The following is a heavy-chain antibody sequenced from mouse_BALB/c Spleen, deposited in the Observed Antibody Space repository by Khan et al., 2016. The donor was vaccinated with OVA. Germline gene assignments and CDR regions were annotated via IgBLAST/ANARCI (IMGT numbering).Heavy chain of an antibody. J-gene: IGHJ2*01. V-gene: IGHV1-7*01. CDR1: GYTFTSYW. CDR2: INPCSNYT. CDR3: ARNRIDD. Sequence: VQLQESGAELAKPGASVKMSCKASGYTFTSYWVNWVKQSPGQGLEWIGYINPCSNYTEYNQNFKDKATLTADKSSSTAYMKLSSLTTEDSAVYYCARNRIDDGGQGTTLTVSS.